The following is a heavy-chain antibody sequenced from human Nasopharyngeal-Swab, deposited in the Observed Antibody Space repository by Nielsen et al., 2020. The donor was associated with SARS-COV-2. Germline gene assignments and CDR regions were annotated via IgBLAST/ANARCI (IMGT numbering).Heavy chain of an antibody. CDR2: INPNSGGT. D-gene: IGHD2-21*01. Sequence: ASVTVSCQASGYTFTGYYMHWVRQAPGQGLEWMGWINPNSGGTNYAQKFQGRVTMTRDTSISTAYMELSRLRSDDTAVYYCAREAAKGETAIDYWGQGTLVTVSS. J-gene: IGHJ4*02. CDR1: GYTFTGYY. V-gene: IGHV1-2*02. CDR3: AREAAKGETAIDY.